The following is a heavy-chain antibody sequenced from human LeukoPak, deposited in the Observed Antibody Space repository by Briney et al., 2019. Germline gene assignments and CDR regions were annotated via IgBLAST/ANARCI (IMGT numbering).Heavy chain of an antibody. CDR2: ISGSGGST. CDR1: GFTFSSYA. D-gene: IGHD3-10*01. Sequence: GGSLRLSCAASGFTFSSYAMSWVCQAPGKGLEWVSAISGSGGSTYYADSVKGRFTISGDKAENSLYLQMNGLRGEDTAVYYCARGTLSMVRGIITVGLDVWGQGTTVTVSS. J-gene: IGHJ6*02. CDR3: ARGTLSMVRGIITVGLDV. V-gene: IGHV3-23*01.